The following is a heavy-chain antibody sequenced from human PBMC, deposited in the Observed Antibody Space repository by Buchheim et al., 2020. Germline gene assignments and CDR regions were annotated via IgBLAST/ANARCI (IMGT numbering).Heavy chain of an antibody. CDR2: ISNSGSII. CDR3: ARDPFIGVVTPHYYYMDV. D-gene: IGHD3-3*01. J-gene: IGHJ6*03. Sequence: EVQLVESGGGLVQPGGSLRLSCAASGFTFSSFEMNWVRQAPGKGLEWVSYISNSGSIIYYADSVKGRFTISRDNAKKSLYLKMNSLRAEDTAVYYCARDPFIGVVTPHYYYMDVWGKGTT. CDR1: GFTFSSFE. V-gene: IGHV3-48*03.